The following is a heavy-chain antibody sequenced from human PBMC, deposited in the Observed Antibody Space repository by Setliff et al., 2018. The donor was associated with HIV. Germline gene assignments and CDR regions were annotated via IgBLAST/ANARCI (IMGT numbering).Heavy chain of an antibody. CDR1: GGSISNSYYY. CDR2: IYYTGNT. D-gene: IGHD3-22*01. CDR3: ARVRARDSSGDYGSRLDY. J-gene: IGHJ4*02. Sequence: KPSETLSLTCTVSGGSISNSYYYWGWIRQPPGKGLEWTGSIYYTGNTYYNPSLKSRVTISVDTSKNQFSLKLNSVTAADTAVYYCARVRARDSSGDYGSRLDYWGQGTLVTVSS. V-gene: IGHV4-39*01.